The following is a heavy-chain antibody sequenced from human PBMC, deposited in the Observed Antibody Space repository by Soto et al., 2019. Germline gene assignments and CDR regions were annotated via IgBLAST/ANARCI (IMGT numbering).Heavy chain of an antibody. J-gene: IGHJ3*02. CDR3: ARAPFEDYDFWSGYYAFDI. V-gene: IGHV1-8*01. Sequence: QVQLVQSGAEVKKPGASVKVSCKASGYTFTSYDINWVRQATGQGLEWMGWMNPNSGNTGYAQKIQGRVAMTRNTSISTAYMEVSRLGSEDTAVYYCARAPFEDYDFWSGYYAFDIWGQGTMVTVSS. CDR2: MNPNSGNT. D-gene: IGHD3-3*01. CDR1: GYTFTSYD.